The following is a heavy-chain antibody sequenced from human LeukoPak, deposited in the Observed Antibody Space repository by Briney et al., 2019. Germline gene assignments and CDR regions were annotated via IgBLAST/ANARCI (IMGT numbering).Heavy chain of an antibody. CDR2: INDDGSFR. CDR3: ARVSGPGMNEYYHL. J-gene: IGHJ1*01. V-gene: IGHV3-74*01. CDR1: GITFSGAW. Sequence: GGSLRLSCAASGITFSGAWMHWVRQAPGKGLVWVSRINDDGSFRRSANSVKGRFTISRDNAKNTLFLQMDSLRAEDTAVYYCARVSGPGMNEYYHLWGQGTLVTVSS. D-gene: IGHD3-10*01.